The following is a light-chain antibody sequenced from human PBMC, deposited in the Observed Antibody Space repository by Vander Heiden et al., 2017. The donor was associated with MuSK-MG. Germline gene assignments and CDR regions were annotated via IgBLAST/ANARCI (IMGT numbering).Light chain of an antibody. V-gene: IGKV3-15*01. CDR1: QSVSSN. CDR3: QWYYDWRLT. Sequence: EIVMTQSPATLSVSPGERATLSCRASQSVSSNLAWYQQKPGQAPRLLIYGASTRATGIPARFSRSRSGTEFTLTMSSLHSEHFAVYYCQWYYDWRLTSGGW. J-gene: IGKJ4*01. CDR2: GAS.